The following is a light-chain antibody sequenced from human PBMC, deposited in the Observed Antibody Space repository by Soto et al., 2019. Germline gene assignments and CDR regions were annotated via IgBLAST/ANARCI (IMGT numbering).Light chain of an antibody. V-gene: IGKV3-20*01. CDR2: AAS. J-gene: IGKJ1*01. Sequence: EIVLTQSPGTLSLSPGERATLSCRASQSVSSAYLAWYQHKPGQPPTLLIYAASSRVTGIPDRFSGRGSGTDFTLPISRLGPEDFAVDYCHHYGSSSAWTFGPGTKVEIK. CDR3: HHYGSSSAWT. CDR1: QSVSSAY.